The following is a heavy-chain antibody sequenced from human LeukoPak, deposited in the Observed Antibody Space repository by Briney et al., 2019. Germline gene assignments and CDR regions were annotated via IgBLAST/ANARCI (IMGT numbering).Heavy chain of an antibody. Sequence: PSETLSLPCTVSGDSISRYYWRWIRQPPGKGLEWIGCIYYSWNTNYHPSLKSRVTISIDTSKNQFSLKLSSVTAAHTAVYYCARDYAFDIWGQGTMVTVSS. V-gene: IGHV4-59*01. CDR2: IYYSWNT. CDR1: GDSISRYY. J-gene: IGHJ3*02. CDR3: ARDYAFDI.